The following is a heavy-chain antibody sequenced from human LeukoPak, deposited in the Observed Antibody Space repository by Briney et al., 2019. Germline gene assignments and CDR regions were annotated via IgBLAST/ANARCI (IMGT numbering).Heavy chain of an antibody. D-gene: IGHD3-16*01. CDR2: INHNGNVN. J-gene: IGHJ6*02. CDR1: GFTFSSYW. V-gene: IGHV3-7*03. CDR3: ARGGGLDV. Sequence: GGSLRLSCAASGFTFSSYWMNWARQAPGKGLEWVASINHNGNVNYYVDSVKGRFTISRDNAKNSLYLQMSNLRAEDTAVYFCARGGGLDVWGHGATVTVSS.